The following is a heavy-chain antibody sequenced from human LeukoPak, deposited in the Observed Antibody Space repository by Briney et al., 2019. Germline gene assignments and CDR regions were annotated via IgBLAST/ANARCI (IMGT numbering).Heavy chain of an antibody. V-gene: IGHV3-7*01. CDR3: AREGGLEYGFDY. CDR2: IKQDGSEK. J-gene: IGHJ4*02. Sequence: GQSLTLSCAASGFTFTSYWMSWVRQAARKGLEWVANIKQDGSEKYYVDSVKGRFTISRDNAKNSLYLQMNSLRAEDTAVYYCAREGGLEYGFDYWGQGTLVTVSS. D-gene: IGHD2-2*01. CDR1: GFTFTSYW.